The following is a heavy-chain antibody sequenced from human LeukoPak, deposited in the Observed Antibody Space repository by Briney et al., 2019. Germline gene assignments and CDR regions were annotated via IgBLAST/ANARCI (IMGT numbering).Heavy chain of an antibody. CDR1: GGSIRSFF. J-gene: IGHJ2*01. V-gene: IGHV4-59*01. D-gene: IGHD2-2*01. Sequence: SETLSLTCTVSGGSIRSFFWSWLRQPPGKPLEWIGYIYYSGSTNYNPSLKSRVTISVDTSKNQFSLKLSSVTAADTAVYYCARDFSKVSDLWGRGTLVTVSS. CDR3: ARDFSKVSDL. CDR2: IYYSGST.